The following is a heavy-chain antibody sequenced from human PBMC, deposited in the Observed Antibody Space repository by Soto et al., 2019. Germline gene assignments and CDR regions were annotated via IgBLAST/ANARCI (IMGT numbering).Heavy chain of an antibody. J-gene: IGHJ6*02. Sequence: ASVKVSCKASGYTFTSYGISWVRQAPGQGLEWMGWISAYNGNTNYAQKLQGRVTMTTDTPTSTAYMELRSLRSDDTAVYYCARFPTMRFGVRSYYYHYGMDVWGQGTTVTVSS. V-gene: IGHV1-18*01. CDR2: ISAYNGNT. D-gene: IGHD3-10*01. CDR1: GYTFTSYG. CDR3: ARFPTMRFGVRSYYYHYGMDV.